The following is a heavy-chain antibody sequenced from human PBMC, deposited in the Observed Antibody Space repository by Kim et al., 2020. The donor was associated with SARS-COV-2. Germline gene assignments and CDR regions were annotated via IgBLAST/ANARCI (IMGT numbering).Heavy chain of an antibody. CDR2: IWYDGSNK. J-gene: IGHJ4*02. CDR1: GFTFSSYG. D-gene: IGHD6-19*01. V-gene: IGHV3-33*01. CDR3: ARDSENHSSGSPLYYFDY. Sequence: GGSLRLSCAASGFTFSSYGMHWVRQAPGKGLEWVAVIWYDGSNKYYADSVKGRFTISRDNSKNTLYLQMNSLRAEDTAVYYCARDSENHSSGSPLYYFDYWGQGTLVTVSS.